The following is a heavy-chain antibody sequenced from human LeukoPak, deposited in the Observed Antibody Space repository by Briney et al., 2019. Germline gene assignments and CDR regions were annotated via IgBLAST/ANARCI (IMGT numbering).Heavy chain of an antibody. J-gene: IGHJ4*02. D-gene: IGHD2-2*01. CDR2: INPNSGDT. CDR1: GYTFTGYH. CDR3: ARDYCSSTSCLFDY. V-gene: IGHV1-2*06. Sequence: ASVKVSCKASGYTFTGYHMHWVRQAPGQGLEWMGRINPNSGDTNYAQKFQGRVTMTRDASISTAYMELSRLRSDDTAVYYCARDYCSSTSCLFDYWGQGTLVTVSS.